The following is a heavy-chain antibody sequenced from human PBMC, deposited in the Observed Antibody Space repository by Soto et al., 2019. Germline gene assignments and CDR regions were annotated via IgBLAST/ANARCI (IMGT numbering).Heavy chain of an antibody. CDR1: GYTFTGYY. J-gene: IGHJ5*02. Sequence: GASVKVSCKASGYTFTGYYMHWVRQAPGQGLEWMGWINPNSGGTNYAQKFQGRVTMTRDTSISTAYMELSRLRSDDTAVYYCARDKVAARRKGSNWFDPWGQGTRVTVSS. CDR3: ARDKVAARRKGSNWFDP. D-gene: IGHD6-6*01. CDR2: INPNSGGT. V-gene: IGHV1-2*02.